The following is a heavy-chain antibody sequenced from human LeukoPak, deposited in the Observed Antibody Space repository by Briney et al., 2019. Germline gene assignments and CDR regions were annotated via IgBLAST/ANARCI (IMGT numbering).Heavy chain of an antibody. CDR3: ARSQSSSWHSGLNWFDP. Sequence: ASVKVSCKASGYTFINYGITWVRQAPGQGLEWIGWIXXYNGNTNYAQMLQGRVSMTTDTSTSTVYMELRSLRSDDAAVYYCARSQSSSWHSGLNWFDPWGQGTLVTVSS. D-gene: IGHD6-13*01. CDR1: GYTFINYG. V-gene: IGHV1-18*01. CDR2: IXXYNGNT. J-gene: IGHJ5*02.